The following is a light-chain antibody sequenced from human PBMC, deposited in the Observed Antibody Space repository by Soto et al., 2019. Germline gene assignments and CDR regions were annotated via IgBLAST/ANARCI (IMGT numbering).Light chain of an antibody. CDR2: AAS. Sequence: MTQSPTSLSASVGDRVTITCRASQGIRNFVAWYQQKPGKAPKLLIYAASTLQSGVPSRFSGSGSGTDFTLTINSLQPEDVATYSCQKYSSVPVFGPGTKVEIK. CDR3: QKYSSVPV. CDR1: QGIRNF. J-gene: IGKJ3*01. V-gene: IGKV1-27*01.